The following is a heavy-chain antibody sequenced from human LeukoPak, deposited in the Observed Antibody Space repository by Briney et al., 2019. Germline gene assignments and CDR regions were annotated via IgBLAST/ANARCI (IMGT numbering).Heavy chain of an antibody. J-gene: IGHJ4*02. Sequence: PSETLSLTCTVSGDSVSNSLKYWGWIRQPPGKGLEWIGKTYYTGSTYSNPTLKSRVTMSVDTSKNQFSLKLSSVTAADTAVYYCARLTKGRYFDYIFDYWGQGTLLTVSS. CDR3: ARLTKGRYFDYIFDY. V-gene: IGHV4-39*01. CDR1: GDSVSNSLKY. D-gene: IGHD3-9*01. CDR2: TYYTGST.